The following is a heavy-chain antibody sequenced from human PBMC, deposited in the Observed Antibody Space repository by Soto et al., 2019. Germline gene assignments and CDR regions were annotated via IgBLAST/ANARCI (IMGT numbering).Heavy chain of an antibody. CDR1: GGTFSSYA. CDR2: IIPIFGTA. V-gene: IGHV1-69*12. Sequence: QVQLVQSGAEVKKPGSSVKVSCKASGGTFSSYAISWVRQAPGQGLEWMGGIIPIFGTANYAQKFQGRVTITEDESTSTAYMELSSLRSEDTAVYYCARVPVDTAMRGYYGMDVWGQGTTVTVSS. CDR3: ARVPVDTAMRGYYGMDV. J-gene: IGHJ6*02. D-gene: IGHD5-18*01.